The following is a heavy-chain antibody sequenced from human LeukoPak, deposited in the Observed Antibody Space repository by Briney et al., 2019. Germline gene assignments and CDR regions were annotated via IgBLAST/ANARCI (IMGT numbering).Heavy chain of an antibody. J-gene: IGHJ4*02. CDR1: GGSISSSSYY. D-gene: IGHD3-22*01. CDR3: ATNPERNYYDSSGYYEENY. V-gene: IGHV4-39*07. Sequence: SETLSLTCTVSGGSISSSSYYWGWIRQPPGKGLEWIGSIYHSGSTNYNPSLKSRVTISVDKSKNQFSLKLSSVTAADTAVYYCATNPERNYYDSSGYYEENYWGQGTLVTVSS. CDR2: IYHSGST.